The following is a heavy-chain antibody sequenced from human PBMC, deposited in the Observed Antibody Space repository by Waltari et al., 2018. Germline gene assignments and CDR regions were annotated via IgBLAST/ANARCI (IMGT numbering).Heavy chain of an antibody. CDR1: GFVFGSYA. J-gene: IGHJ4*02. CDR3: ARYISRGRELMS. V-gene: IGHV3-23*01. D-gene: IGHD1-7*01. Sequence: EVQLLESGGGLVQPGGSLRLSCVASGFVFGSYAMTWVSQAPGKGLEWVSGVSAKSDFTNYADSVKGRFTISRDNSKNTLYLQMNSLRVEDAALYYCARYISRGRELMSWGQGTLVTVSS. CDR2: VSAKSDFT.